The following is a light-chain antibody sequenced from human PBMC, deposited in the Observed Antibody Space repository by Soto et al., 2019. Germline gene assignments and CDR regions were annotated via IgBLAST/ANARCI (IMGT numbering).Light chain of an antibody. V-gene: IGKV3-15*01. CDR2: GAS. CDR3: QQYNYWPPIT. CDR1: QSVSRN. J-gene: IGKJ5*01. Sequence: IVMTQSPATLSLSPGERATLSCRASQSVSRNLAWYQQKPGQAPRLLIYGASTRATGIPARFSGSGSGAEFTLTVSSLQSEDFAVYYCQQYNYWPPITFGQGTRLEIK.